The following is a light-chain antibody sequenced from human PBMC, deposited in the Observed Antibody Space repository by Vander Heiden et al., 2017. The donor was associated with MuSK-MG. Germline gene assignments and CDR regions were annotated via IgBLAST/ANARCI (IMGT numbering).Light chain of an antibody. CDR2: DNH. J-gene: IGLJ3*02. CDR3: QYYDSSLSGVV. CDR1: SSNVGGGYD. Sequence: VPTQPSSPSGAPAQRGTISCTGSSSNVGGGYDVHWYQQLPGTEAKHLIFDNHNRPSGVPDRCSCYKAGTYASPVINGLQAEDEADDYCQYYDSSLSGVVFGGGTTLTVL. V-gene: IGLV1-40*01.